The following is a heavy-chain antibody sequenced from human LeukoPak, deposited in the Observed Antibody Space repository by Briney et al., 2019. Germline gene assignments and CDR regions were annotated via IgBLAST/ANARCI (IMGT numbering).Heavy chain of an antibody. J-gene: IGHJ4*02. CDR2: IWYDGSKK. Sequence: GALRLSCAASGFSFSSYGMHWVRQAPGKGLEWVAVIWYDGSKKYYADSVKGRFTISRDNSKNTLYLQMNSLRAEDTAVYYCARDGGRRKSPPDYWGQGTLVTVSS. V-gene: IGHV3-33*01. D-gene: IGHD3-3*01. CDR3: ARDGGRRKSPPDY. CDR1: GFSFSSYG.